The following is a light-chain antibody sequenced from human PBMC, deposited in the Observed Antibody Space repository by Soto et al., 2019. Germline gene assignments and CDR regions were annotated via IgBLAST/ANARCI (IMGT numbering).Light chain of an antibody. CDR3: QQYQTYYQ. CDR2: KAS. CDR1: QSINTW. V-gene: IGKV1-5*03. J-gene: IGKJ1*01. Sequence: DVQMTQSPSTPSASVGDRVTITCRASQSINTWLAWYQLKPGRAPKLLIYKASTLESGVSSRFSGSGSGTEFTLTISSLQPDDFATYYCQQYQTYYQLGQGTKVDIK.